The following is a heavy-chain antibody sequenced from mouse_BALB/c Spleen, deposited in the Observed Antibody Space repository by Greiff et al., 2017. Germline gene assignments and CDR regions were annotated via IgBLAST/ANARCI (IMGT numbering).Heavy chain of an antibody. V-gene: IGHV1-5*01. J-gene: IGHJ4*01. Sequence: EVQLQESGTVLARPGASVKMSCKASGYSFTSYWMHWVKQRPGQGLEWIGAIYPGNSDTSYNQKFKGKAKLTAVTSASTAYMELSSLTNEDSAVYYCTRLRDYEGYAMDYWGQGTSVTVSS. D-gene: IGHD2-4*01. CDR2: IYPGNSDT. CDR1: GYSFTSYW. CDR3: TRLRDYEGYAMDY.